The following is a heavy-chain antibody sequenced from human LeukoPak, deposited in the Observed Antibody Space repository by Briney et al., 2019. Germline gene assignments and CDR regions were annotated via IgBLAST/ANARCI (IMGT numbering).Heavy chain of an antibody. D-gene: IGHD3-22*01. Sequence: SSETLSLTCTVSGGSISSYYWSWIRQPAGKGLEWMGYIFHSGSTTYNPSLSSRLTISVDTSKNQFSLALRPVTAADTAVYYCARQGTSGSYLTGLDVWGQGTTVTVSS. J-gene: IGHJ6*02. CDR3: ARQGTSGSYLTGLDV. V-gene: IGHV4-59*08. CDR2: IFHSGST. CDR1: GGSISSYY.